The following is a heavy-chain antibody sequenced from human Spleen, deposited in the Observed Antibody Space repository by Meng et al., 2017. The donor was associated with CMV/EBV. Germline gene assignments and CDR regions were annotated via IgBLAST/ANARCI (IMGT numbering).Heavy chain of an antibody. CDR1: FPFSNYW. J-gene: IGHJ4*02. V-gene: IGHV3-74*01. Sequence: FPFSNYWMHWVRQVPGRGLVWVARINIDGSATNYADSVKGRFTISRDNAKNTLFLQMNSLSAEDTALYYCLRYCSDTSCFSGAQGDYWGQGTLVTVSS. CDR3: LRYCSDTSCFSGAQGDY. CDR2: INIDGSAT. D-gene: IGHD2-2*01.